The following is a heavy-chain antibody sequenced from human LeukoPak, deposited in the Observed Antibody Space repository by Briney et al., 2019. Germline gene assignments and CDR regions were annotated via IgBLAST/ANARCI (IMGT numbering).Heavy chain of an antibody. J-gene: IGHJ4*02. CDR3: ARHGYNNFDC. CDR1: GFTFSSSW. D-gene: IGHD5-24*01. Sequence: GGSLRLSCTPSGFTFSSSWMGWLRQAPGKGLEWVANINQAGSEEHYVDSVKGRFSISRDNAKNSLHLQMNSLRAEDTAVYYCARHGYNNFDCWGQGTLVTVSS. CDR2: INQAGSEE. V-gene: IGHV3-7*05.